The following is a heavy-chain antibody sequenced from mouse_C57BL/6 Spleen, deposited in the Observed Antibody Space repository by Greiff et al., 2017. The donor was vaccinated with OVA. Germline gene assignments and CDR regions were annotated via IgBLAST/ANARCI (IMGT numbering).Heavy chain of an antibody. V-gene: IGHV1-15*01. Sequence: QVQLQQSGAELVRPGASVTLSCKASGYTFTDYEMHWVKQTPVPGLEWIGAIDPETGGTAYNQKFKGKAILPADKSSSTDDMERRSLTSEDSAVYYCTREVYYGSSYFDYWGQGTTLTVSS. CDR3: TREVYYGSSYFDY. CDR1: GYTFTDYE. J-gene: IGHJ2*01. D-gene: IGHD1-1*01. CDR2: IDPETGGT.